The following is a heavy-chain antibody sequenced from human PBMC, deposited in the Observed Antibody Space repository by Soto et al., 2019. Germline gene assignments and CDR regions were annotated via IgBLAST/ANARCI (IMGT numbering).Heavy chain of an antibody. Sequence: ASVKVSCKASGGTFSSYAIGWVRQAPGQGLEWMGGIIPIFGTANYAQKFQGRVTITADKSTSTAYMELSSLRSEDTAVYYCASYDSSGYYSGFDYWGQGTLVTVSS. CDR3: ASYDSSGYYSGFDY. CDR2: IIPIFGTA. D-gene: IGHD3-22*01. J-gene: IGHJ4*02. V-gene: IGHV1-69*06. CDR1: GGTFSSYA.